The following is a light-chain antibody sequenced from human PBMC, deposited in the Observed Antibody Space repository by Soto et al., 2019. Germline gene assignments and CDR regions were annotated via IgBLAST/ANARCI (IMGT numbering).Light chain of an antibody. J-gene: IGKJ2*01. CDR2: AAS. CDR3: QKYNSAPYT. V-gene: IGKV1-27*01. CDR1: QGISNN. Sequence: DIQMTQSPSSLSAYVGDRVTITCRASQGISNNLAWYQQKPGKVPKVLIYAASTSHSGVPSRFSGSGSGTDFTLTISSLQPEDVATYYCQKYNSAPYTFGQGTKLEIK.